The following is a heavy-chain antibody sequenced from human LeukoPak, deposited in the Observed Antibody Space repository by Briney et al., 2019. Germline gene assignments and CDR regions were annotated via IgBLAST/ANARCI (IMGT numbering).Heavy chain of an antibody. CDR1: GGSISTYY. CDR3: ARGKAHSYGRYFDP. CDR2: IANGNT. V-gene: IGHV4-59*01. D-gene: IGHD5-18*01. Sequence: NPSETLSLTCSVAGGSISTYYWNWIRQTPGKGLEWIGHIANGNTDYNPSLKSRVTISVDTSKNQFSLKLTSVSAEDTAVYYCARGKAHSYGRYFDPWGQGALVIVSS. J-gene: IGHJ5*02.